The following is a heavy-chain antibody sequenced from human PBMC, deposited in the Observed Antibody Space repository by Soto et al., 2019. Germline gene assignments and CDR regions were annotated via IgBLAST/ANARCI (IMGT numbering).Heavy chain of an antibody. J-gene: IGHJ6*02. CDR1: GGPFSGYY. CDR3: ARGGYCTNGVCHYYYDDYGMDV. V-gene: IGHV4-34*01. CDR2: INHSGTT. D-gene: IGHD2-8*01. Sequence: SSTLSLTCAVYGGPFSGYYWSWILQRTGKGLEWIGEINHSGTTNYNPSLKSRVTISVDTSKNQFSLKLSSVTAADTAVYYCARGGYCTNGVCHYYYDDYGMDVWGQGTTVTVSS.